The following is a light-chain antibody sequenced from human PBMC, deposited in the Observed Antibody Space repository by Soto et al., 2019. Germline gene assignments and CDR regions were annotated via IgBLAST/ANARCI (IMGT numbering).Light chain of an antibody. Sequence: ETVMTQSPATLAVSPGERATLSCRASQFLSRNLAWYQQKPGQAPRLLIYAASTRAAGIPDRFSGSGSGTEFTLPITSLQPEDVAVYYCQQYNHWPPLTFGGGTKVEIK. V-gene: IGKV3-15*01. J-gene: IGKJ4*01. CDR2: AAS. CDR3: QQYNHWPPLT. CDR1: QFLSRN.